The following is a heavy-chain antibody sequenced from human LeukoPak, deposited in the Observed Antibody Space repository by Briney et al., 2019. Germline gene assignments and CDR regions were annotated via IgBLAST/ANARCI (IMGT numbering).Heavy chain of an antibody. CDR2: IYPGDSDT. CDR1: GYSFTSYW. Sequence: GESLKISCKGSGYSFTSYWIGWVRQMPGKGLEWMGIIYPGDSDTRYSPSFQGQVTISADKPISTAYLQWSSLKASDTAMYYCARQYYYDSSGYPYYFDYWGQGTLVTVSS. V-gene: IGHV5-51*01. CDR3: ARQYYYDSSGYPYYFDY. J-gene: IGHJ4*02. D-gene: IGHD3-22*01.